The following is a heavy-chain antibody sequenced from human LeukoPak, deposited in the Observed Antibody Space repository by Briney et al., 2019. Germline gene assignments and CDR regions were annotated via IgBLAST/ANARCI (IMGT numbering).Heavy chain of an antibody. CDR2: IIPIFGTA. V-gene: IGHV1-69*13. J-gene: IGHJ4*02. D-gene: IGHD2-2*02. CDR3: ARVGDYCSSTSCYSDY. CDR1: GGTFSSYA. Sequence: SVKVSCKASGGTFSSYAISWVRQAPGQGLEWMGGIIPIFGTANYAQKFQGRVTITADESTSTAYKELSSLRSEDTAVYYCARVGDYCSSTSCYSDYWGQGTLVTVSS.